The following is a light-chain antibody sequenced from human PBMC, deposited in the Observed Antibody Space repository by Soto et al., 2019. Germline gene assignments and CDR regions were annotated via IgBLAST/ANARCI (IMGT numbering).Light chain of an antibody. CDR3: SSYAGSNNFV. CDR2: DVY. CDR1: RSDIGGYNY. Sequence: QSALTQPPSASGSLGQSVTISCTGTRSDIGGYNYVSWYLQYPGKAPKLMIYDVYKRPSGVPDRFSGSKSGNTASLTVSGLQAEDEADYYCSSYAGSNNFVFGTGTKLTVL. V-gene: IGLV2-8*01. J-gene: IGLJ1*01.